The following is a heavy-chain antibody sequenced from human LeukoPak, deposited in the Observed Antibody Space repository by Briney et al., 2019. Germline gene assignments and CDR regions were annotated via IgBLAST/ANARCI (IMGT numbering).Heavy chain of an antibody. D-gene: IGHD5-24*01. CDR2: ISSSSSYI. CDR1: GFTFSSYS. Sequence: GGSLRLSCAASGFTFSSYSMNWVRQAPGKGLEWVSSISSSSSYIYYADSVKGRFTISRDNSKNTLYLQMNSLRAEDTAVYYCAKDSSRRWLQGKYYFDYWGQGTLVTVSS. V-gene: IGHV3-21*01. CDR3: AKDSSRRWLQGKYYFDY. J-gene: IGHJ4*02.